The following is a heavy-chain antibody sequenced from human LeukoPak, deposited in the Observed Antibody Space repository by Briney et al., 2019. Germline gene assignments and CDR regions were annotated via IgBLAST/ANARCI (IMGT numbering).Heavy chain of an antibody. D-gene: IGHD2-2*02. CDR2: INHSGST. CDR3: ARGLIVVVPAAIAGWFDP. J-gene: IGHJ5*02. V-gene: IGHV4-34*01. Sequence: SETLSLTCAVYGGSFSGYYWSWIRQPPGKGLEWIGEINHSGSTNYNPSLKSRVTISVDTSKNQFSLKLSSVTAADTAVYYCARGLIVVVPAAIAGWFDPWGQGTLVTVSS. CDR1: GGSFSGYY.